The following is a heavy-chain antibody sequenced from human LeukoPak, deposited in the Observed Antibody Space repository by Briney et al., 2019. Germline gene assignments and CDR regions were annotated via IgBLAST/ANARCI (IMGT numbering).Heavy chain of an antibody. Sequence: GGSLRLSCAASGFTFSNYGMHWVRQAPGKGLEWVAFISYDGSNKYYADSVKGRFTISRDNSKNTLYLQMNSLRAEDTAVYYCARDSRDYWGQGTLVTVSS. CDR3: ARDSRDY. CDR2: ISYDGSNK. J-gene: IGHJ4*02. CDR1: GFTFSNYG. V-gene: IGHV3-30*03.